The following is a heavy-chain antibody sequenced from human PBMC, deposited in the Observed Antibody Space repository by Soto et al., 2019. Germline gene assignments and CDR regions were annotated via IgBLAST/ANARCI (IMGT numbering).Heavy chain of an antibody. CDR2: IWYDGSNK. CDR1: GFTFSSYG. J-gene: IGHJ4*02. CDR3: ARHLRVRGVIAY. D-gene: IGHD3-10*01. Sequence: GGSVRLSCAASGFTFSSYGMHWVRQAPGKGLEWVAVIWYDGSNKYYADSVKGRFTISRDNSKNTLYLQMNSLRAEDTAVYYCARHLRVRGVIAYWGQGTLVTVSS. V-gene: IGHV3-33*01.